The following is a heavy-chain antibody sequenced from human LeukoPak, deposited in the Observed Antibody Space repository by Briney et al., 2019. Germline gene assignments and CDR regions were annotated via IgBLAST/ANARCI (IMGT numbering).Heavy chain of an antibody. J-gene: IGHJ4*02. V-gene: IGHV3-64*01. CDR2: ISSNGGST. Sequence: GGSLRLSCAASGFTFSSYAMHWVRQAPGKGLEHVSAISSNGGSTYYANSVKGRFTISRDNSKNTLYLQMGGLRAEDMAVYYCARAEYDFAEFDYWGQGTLVTVSS. CDR1: GFTFSSYA. D-gene: IGHD3-3*01. CDR3: ARAEYDFAEFDY.